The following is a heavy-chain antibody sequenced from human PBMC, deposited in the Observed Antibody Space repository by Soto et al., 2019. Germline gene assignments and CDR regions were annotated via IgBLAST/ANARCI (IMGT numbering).Heavy chain of an antibody. CDR3: ARRSRSGYDWVGYNWFDL. D-gene: IGHD5-12*01. CDR2: IYPSDSDT. V-gene: IGHV4-30-2*01. Sequence: QLQLQESGSGLVKPSQTLSLTCAVSGGSISSGGYSWSWIRQPPGKGLEWIGYIYPSDSDTTYSPSCQGQVTISVDKSISTAYVQWSSLKASDTAMYYCARRSRSGYDWVGYNWFDLWGQGTLVTVSS. CDR1: GGSISSGGYS. J-gene: IGHJ5*02.